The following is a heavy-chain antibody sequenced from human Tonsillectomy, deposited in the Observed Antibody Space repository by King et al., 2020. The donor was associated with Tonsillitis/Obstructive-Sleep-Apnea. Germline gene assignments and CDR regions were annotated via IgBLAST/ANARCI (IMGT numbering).Heavy chain of an antibody. CDR3: ARGGEDTTPQGSTNYYYGMDD. Sequence: VQLVESGGGLVQPGGSLRLSCAASGFTFSDHYMDWVRQAPGKGLEWVGRSRNKANEYTTKYAASVEDRFTISRDDSKNSLFLQMNSLKIEDAAMYYCARGGEDTTPQGSTNYYYGMDDWGQGTTVTVSS. J-gene: IGHJ6*02. CDR1: GFTFSDHY. CDR2: SRNKANEYTT. V-gene: IGHV3-72*01. D-gene: IGHD1-26*01.